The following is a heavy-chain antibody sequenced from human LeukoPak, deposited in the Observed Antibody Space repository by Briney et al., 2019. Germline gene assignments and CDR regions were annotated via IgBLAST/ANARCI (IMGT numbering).Heavy chain of an antibody. CDR2: IIPIFGTA. J-gene: IGHJ6*03. CDR1: GGTFSSYA. CDR3: ARDRVKYCSSTSCLGVGDYYYYYMDV. D-gene: IGHD2-2*01. V-gene: IGHV1-69*13. Sequence: SVTVSCKASGGTFSSYAISWVRQAPGQGLEWMGGIIPIFGTANYAQKFQGRVTITADESTSTAYMELSSLRSEDTAVYYCARDRVKYCSSTSCLGVGDYYYYYMDVWGKGTTVTVSS.